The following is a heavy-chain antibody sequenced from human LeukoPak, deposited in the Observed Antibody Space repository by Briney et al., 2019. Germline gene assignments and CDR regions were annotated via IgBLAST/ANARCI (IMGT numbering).Heavy chain of an antibody. CDR3: AKATGNLGN. J-gene: IGHJ4*02. D-gene: IGHD1-1*01. CDR2: ISYDGPNK. Sequence: PGGSLRLSCAASGFTFSSYAMHWVRQAPGKGLEWVAAISYDGPNKYYVDSVKGRFTISRDNSKNTLYLQMNSLTAEDTAKYYCAKATGNLGNWGQGTLVTVSS. V-gene: IGHV3-30*04. CDR1: GFTFSSYA.